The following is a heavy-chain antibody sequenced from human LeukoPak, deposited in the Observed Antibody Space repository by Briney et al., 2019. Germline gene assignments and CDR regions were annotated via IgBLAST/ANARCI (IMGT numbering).Heavy chain of an antibody. J-gene: IGHJ3*02. CDR3: ARHWGDSPNHSDDFYAFDI. Sequence: PSETLSLTCTVSGDSISNYYWSWIRQPPGKGLEWIGFIYYSGSTNYNPSLRSRVTISVDTSKNQFSLKLSSVTAADTAVYYCARHWGDSPNHSDDFYAFDIWGQGTMVTVSS. CDR2: IYYSGST. V-gene: IGHV4-59*08. D-gene: IGHD1-14*01. CDR1: GDSISNYY.